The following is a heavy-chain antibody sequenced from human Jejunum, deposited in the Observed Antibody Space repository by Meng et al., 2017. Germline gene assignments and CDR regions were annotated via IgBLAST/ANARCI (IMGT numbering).Heavy chain of an antibody. D-gene: IGHD4-17*01. J-gene: IGHJ4*02. V-gene: IGHV4-61*01. CDR3: ATDVYGDGLAYLDY. CDR1: GGSVSGRSFY. Sequence: QGPLQESGPVLVRHSETLSLTCATSGGSVSGRSFYWTWIRQPPGKGLEWIGYVFDSGSTKYNPSLSSRVTISADTSKNQFSLELSSVTAADTAVYYCATDVYGDGLAYLDYWGQGSLVTVSS. CDR2: VFDSGST.